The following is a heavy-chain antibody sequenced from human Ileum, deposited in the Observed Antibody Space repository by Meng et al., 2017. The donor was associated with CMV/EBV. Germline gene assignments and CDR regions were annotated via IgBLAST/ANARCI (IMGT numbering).Heavy chain of an antibody. CDR2: IYTGGPT. CDR3: ARGQTVRGFEY. D-gene: IGHD3-10*01. V-gene: IGHV4-4*07. Sequence: ADLREPGPGLVKPSGTLPPTCPVSSASISPYYWNWIRQPAGKGLEWIGRIYTGGPTDYNPSLKSRVTMSVDTSKNQFFLNLSSVTAADTAVYYCARGQTVRGFEYWGLGILVTVSS. CDR1: SASISPYY. J-gene: IGHJ4*02.